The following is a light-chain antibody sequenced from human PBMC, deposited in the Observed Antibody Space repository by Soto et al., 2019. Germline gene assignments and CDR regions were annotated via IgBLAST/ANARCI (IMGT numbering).Light chain of an antibody. Sequence: DIQMTQSPSSLSASVGDRVTVTCRASQSINSYLNWYQQKPGKAPKLLIYAASSLQSGVPSRFSGRGSGTDFTLTISSLQPEDFATYYCQQSYSAILTFGGGTKVDIK. CDR3: QQSYSAILT. J-gene: IGKJ4*01. CDR1: QSINSY. V-gene: IGKV1-39*01. CDR2: AAS.